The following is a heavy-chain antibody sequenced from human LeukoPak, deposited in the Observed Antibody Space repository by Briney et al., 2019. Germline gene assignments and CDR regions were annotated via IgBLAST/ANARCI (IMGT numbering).Heavy chain of an antibody. CDR1: GYTFTGYY. CDR3: ARDLYYYNSSGNLNN. CDR2: INPNSGGT. V-gene: IGHV1-2*06. Sequence: ASVKVSCKASGYTFTGYYMHWVRQAPGQGLEWMGRINPNSGGTNYAQKFQGRVTMTRDTSISTAYMELSRLRSDDTAVYYCARDLYYYNSSGNLNNWGQEPWSPSPQ. D-gene: IGHD3-22*01. J-gene: IGHJ4*01.